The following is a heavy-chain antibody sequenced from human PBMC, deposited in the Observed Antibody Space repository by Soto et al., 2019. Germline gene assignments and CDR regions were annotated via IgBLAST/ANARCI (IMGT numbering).Heavy chain of an antibody. Sequence: GGSLRLSCAASGFTFSSYGMHWVRQAPGKGLEWVAVISYDGSNKYYADSVKGRFTISRDNSKNTLYLQMNSLRAEDTAVYYCASRVAVAGSWGQGTLVTVSS. CDR1: GFTFSSYG. D-gene: IGHD6-19*01. J-gene: IGHJ5*02. CDR3: ASRVAVAGS. V-gene: IGHV3-30*03. CDR2: ISYDGSNK.